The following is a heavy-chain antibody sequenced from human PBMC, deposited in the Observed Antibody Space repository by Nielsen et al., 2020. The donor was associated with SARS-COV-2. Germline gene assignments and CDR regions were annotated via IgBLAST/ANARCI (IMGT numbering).Heavy chain of an antibody. CDR3: ARDRTPYYDYVWGSYRPGDFDY. J-gene: IGHJ4*02. D-gene: IGHD3-16*02. Sequence: WVRQAPGQGLEWMGIINPSGGSTSYAQKFQGRVTMTRDTSTSTVYMELSSLRSEDTAVYYCARDRTPYYDYVWGSYRPGDFDYWGQGTLVTVSS. CDR2: INPSGGST. V-gene: IGHV1-46*01.